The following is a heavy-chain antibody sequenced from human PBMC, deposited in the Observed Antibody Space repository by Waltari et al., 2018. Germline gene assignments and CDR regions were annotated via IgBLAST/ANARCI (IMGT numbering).Heavy chain of an antibody. J-gene: IGHJ3*02. Sequence: QVQLQESGPGLVKPSETLSLTCTVSGGSISSYYWSWIRQPPGKGLEWIGYIDDSGSTNYNPALKSRCTISVDTSKNQFSLKLSSVTAADTAVYYCARDQGGCSSTSCWGAFDIWGQGTMVTVSS. CDR1: GGSISSYY. D-gene: IGHD2-2*01. CDR3: ARDQGGCSSTSCWGAFDI. CDR2: IDDSGST. V-gene: IGHV4-59*01.